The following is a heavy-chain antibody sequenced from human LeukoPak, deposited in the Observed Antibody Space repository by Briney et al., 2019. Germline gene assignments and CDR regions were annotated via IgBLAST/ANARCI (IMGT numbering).Heavy chain of an antibody. CDR1: GYTFTGYY. CDR3: ARGEITSGGVIVVFDY. CDR2: INPNSGGT. J-gene: IGHJ4*02. Sequence: ASVKVSCKASGYTFTGYYIHWVRQAPGQGLEWMGWINPNSGGTNYAQKFHDRVTMTRDTSISTAYMELSRLRSDDTAVYYCARGEITSGGVIVVFDYWGQGTLVTVSS. V-gene: IGHV1-2*02. D-gene: IGHD3-16*02.